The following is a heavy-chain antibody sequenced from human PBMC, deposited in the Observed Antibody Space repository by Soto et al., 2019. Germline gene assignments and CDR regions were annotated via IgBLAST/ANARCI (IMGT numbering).Heavy chain of an antibody. CDR2: ISNSSSYT. CDR1: GFTFSDYY. D-gene: IGHD3-22*01. V-gene: IGHV3-11*06. Sequence: SGGSLRLSCAASGFTFSDYYMSWIRQAPGKGLEWVSYISNSSSYTNYADSVKGRFTISRDNAKNSLYLQMNSLRAEDTAVYYCARTSYYDSSGYLPDYWGQGTLVTVSS. CDR3: ARTSYYDSSGYLPDY. J-gene: IGHJ4*02.